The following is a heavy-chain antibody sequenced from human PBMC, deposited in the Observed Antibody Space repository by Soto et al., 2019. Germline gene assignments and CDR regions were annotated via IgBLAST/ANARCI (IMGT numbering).Heavy chain of an antibody. J-gene: IGHJ5*02. Sequence: SVKVSCKASGGTFSSYAISWVRQAPGQGLEWMGGIIPIFGTANYAQKFQGRVTITADESTSTAYMGLSSLRSEDTAVYYCARDYREMATITDWFDPWGEGTLVTVSA. CDR1: GGTFSSYA. D-gene: IGHD5-12*01. CDR3: ARDYREMATITDWFDP. CDR2: IIPIFGTA. V-gene: IGHV1-69*13.